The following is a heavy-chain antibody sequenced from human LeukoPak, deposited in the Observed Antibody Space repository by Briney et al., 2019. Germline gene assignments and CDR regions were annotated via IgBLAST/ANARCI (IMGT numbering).Heavy chain of an antibody. CDR2: ISAYNGHT. V-gene: IGHV1-18*01. CDR1: GYTFNSYG. D-gene: IGHD3-10*01. CDR3: ARQKRTYYYGSGSLDYYFDY. Sequence: ASVKVSCKASGYTFNSYGISWVRQAPGQGLEWMGWISAYNGHTNYAQKFQGRVTMTTDTSTSTAYMDLRSLRSDDTAVYYCARQKRTYYYGSGSLDYYFDYWGQGTLVTVSS. J-gene: IGHJ4*02.